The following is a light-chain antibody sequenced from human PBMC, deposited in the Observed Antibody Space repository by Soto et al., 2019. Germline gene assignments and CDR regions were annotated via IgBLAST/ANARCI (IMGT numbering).Light chain of an antibody. Sequence: DTVMAQSPATLSVSPGERATLSCRASQNIYSNLAWYQQKAGQAPRLLIYRASTRATGVPDRFSGSGSGTEFTLTISSLQSEDSAAYFCHQFSDWPPYTFGQGTKLEIK. CDR3: HQFSDWPPYT. V-gene: IGKV3-15*01. J-gene: IGKJ2*01. CDR2: RAS. CDR1: QNIYSN.